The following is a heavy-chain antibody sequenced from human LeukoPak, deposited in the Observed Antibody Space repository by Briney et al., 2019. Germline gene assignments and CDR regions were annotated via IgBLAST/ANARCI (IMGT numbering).Heavy chain of an antibody. CDR1: AFIFSGHW. D-gene: IGHD3-16*01. J-gene: IGHJ4*02. CDR2: IKEDGSER. V-gene: IGHV3-7*03. CDR3: ARDEELGEWELPWDH. Sequence: GGSLRLSCEGSAFIFSGHWMNWVRQTPGKGLEWEASIKEDGSERQYVDSVKGRFSISRDNTKGSLFLQLNSLRAEDTAVYYCARDEELGEWELPWDHWGQGTLVTVSS.